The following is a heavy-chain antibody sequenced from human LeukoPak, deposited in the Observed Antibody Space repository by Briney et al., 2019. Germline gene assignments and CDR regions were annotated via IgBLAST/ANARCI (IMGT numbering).Heavy chain of an antibody. J-gene: IGHJ3*02. CDR3: ATPEEVGATSGLAFDI. Sequence: ASVKVSCKVSGYTLTELSMHWVRQAPGKGPEWMGGFDPEDGETIYAQKFQGRVTMTEDTSTDTAYMELSSLRSEDTAVYYCATPEEVGATSGLAFDIWGQGTMVTVSS. D-gene: IGHD1-26*01. V-gene: IGHV1-24*01. CDR2: FDPEDGET. CDR1: GYTLTELS.